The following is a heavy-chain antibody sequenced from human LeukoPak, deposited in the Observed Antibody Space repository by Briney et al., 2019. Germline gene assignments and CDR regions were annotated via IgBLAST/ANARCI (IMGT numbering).Heavy chain of an antibody. J-gene: IGHJ5*01. D-gene: IGHD3-10*01. Sequence: PSETLSLTCIVSGDSISSGNYYWSWIRQPAGKGLEWIGRISTSGSTNYNPSLQSRVTISVDTSKNQFSLKLSPVTAADTAVYYCARQPKSCAPGIFITGKACWFDSWGQGTLVTVSP. CDR1: GDSISSGNYY. V-gene: IGHV4-61*02. CDR2: ISTSGST. CDR3: ARQPKSCAPGIFITGKACWFDS.